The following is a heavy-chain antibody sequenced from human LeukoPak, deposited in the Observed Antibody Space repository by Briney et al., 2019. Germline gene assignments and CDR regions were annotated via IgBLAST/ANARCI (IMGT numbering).Heavy chain of an antibody. CDR1: GFTFSSNY. V-gene: IGHV3-53*01. D-gene: IGHD1-26*01. CDR2: IYSGGST. CDR3: ARDFPPHGYSGSSR. J-gene: IGHJ4*02. Sequence: PGGSLRLSCAASGFTFSSNYMSWVRQAPGKGLEWVSVIYSGGSTYYADSVKGRFTISRDNSKNTLYLQMNSLRAEDTAVYYCARDFPPHGYSGSSRWGQGTLVTVSS.